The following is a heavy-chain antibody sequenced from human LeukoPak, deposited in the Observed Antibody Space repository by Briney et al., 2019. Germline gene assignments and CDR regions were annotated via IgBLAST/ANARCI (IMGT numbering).Heavy chain of an antibody. J-gene: IGHJ4*02. V-gene: IGHV3-23*01. D-gene: IGHD3-3*01. CDR2: ISGSGGSA. CDR1: GFTFSSYA. CDR3: AEGPSYDFWSGLNFDY. Sequence: GGSLRLSCAASGFTFSSYAMSWVRQAPGKGLEWVSAISGSGGSAYYADSVKGRFTISRDNSKNTLYLQMNSLRAEDTAVYYCAEGPSYDFWSGLNFDYWGQGTLVTVSS.